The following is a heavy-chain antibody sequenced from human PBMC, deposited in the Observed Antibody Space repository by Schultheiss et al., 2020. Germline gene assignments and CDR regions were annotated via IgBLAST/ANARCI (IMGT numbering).Heavy chain of an antibody. CDR2: IDPSDSYT. CDR3: ARLLSGYSYAADY. V-gene: IGHV5-10-1*01. CDR1: GYSFTSYW. D-gene: IGHD5-18*01. Sequence: GGSLRLSCKGSGYSFTSYWISWVRQMPGKGLEWMGRIDPSDSYTNYSPSFQGHVTISADKSISTAYLQWSSLKASDTAMYYCARLLSGYSYAADYWGQGTLVTVSS. J-gene: IGHJ4*02.